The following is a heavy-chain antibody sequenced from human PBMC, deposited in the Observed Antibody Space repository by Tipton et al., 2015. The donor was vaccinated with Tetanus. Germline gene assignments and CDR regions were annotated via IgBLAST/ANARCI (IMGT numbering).Heavy chain of an antibody. J-gene: IGHJ2*01. CDR2: IDYSGNT. D-gene: IGHD4-17*01. CDR3: ARGYVPADDYGDYHGRYFDL. V-gene: IGHV4-59*01. Sequence: LRLSCTVSGGSMSSNYWSWIRQPPGKGPEWLGHIDYSGNTNYNSSLKGRATISLNTPKNQFSLKLTSVTAADTAVYYCARGYVPADDYGDYHGRYFDLWGRGTLVTVSS. CDR1: GGSMSSNY.